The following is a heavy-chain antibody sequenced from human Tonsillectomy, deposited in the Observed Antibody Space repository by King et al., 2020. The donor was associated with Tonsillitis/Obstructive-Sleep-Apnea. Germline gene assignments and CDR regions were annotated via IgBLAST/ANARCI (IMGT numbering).Heavy chain of an antibody. CDR1: GYTLTEFP. J-gene: IGHJ6*02. D-gene: IGHD1-1*01. Sequence: QLVQSGAEVKKPGASVKVSCKVSGYTLTEFPMHWVRQAPGKGLEWMGGFDPEDGETIYAQNFRGRVTMTEDTSTDTAYMELSSLTSEDTAVYYCATGPIRRNDYGMDVWGQGSTVTVSS. CDR3: ATGPIRRNDYGMDV. V-gene: IGHV1-24*01. CDR2: FDPEDGET.